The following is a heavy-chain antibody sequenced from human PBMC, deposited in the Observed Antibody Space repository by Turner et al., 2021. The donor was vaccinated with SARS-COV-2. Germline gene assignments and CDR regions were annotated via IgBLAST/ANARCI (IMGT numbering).Heavy chain of an antibody. Sequence: QLQLQESGPGLVKPSETLSLTCSVSGGCISSSSYYCGWIRQPPGKGLEWIGSIYYSGSTYYNPSLKSRVTISVDTSKNQFSLKLSSVTAADTAVYYCASPDTAMVTWPQGFDYWGQGTLVTVSS. D-gene: IGHD5-18*01. CDR2: IYYSGST. J-gene: IGHJ4*02. CDR1: GGCISSSSYY. CDR3: ASPDTAMVTWPQGFDY. V-gene: IGHV4-39*01.